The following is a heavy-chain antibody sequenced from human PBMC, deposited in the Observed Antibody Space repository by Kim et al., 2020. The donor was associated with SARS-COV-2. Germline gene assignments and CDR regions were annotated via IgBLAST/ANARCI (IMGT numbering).Heavy chain of an antibody. J-gene: IGHJ4*02. CDR1: GGSISSYY. V-gene: IGHV4-59*13. CDR2: IYYSGST. CDR3: ARDQGDSFDY. Sequence: SETLSLTCTVSGGSISSYYWSWIRQPPGKGLEWIGYIYYSGSTNYNPSLKSRVTISVDTSKNQFSLKLRSVTAADTAVYYCARDQGDSFDYWGQGTLVTVSS.